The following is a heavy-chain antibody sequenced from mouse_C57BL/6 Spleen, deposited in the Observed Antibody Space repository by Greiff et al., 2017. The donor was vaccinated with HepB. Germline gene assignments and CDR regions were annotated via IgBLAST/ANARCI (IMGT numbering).Heavy chain of an antibody. V-gene: IGHV5-9*01. Sequence: EVKVEESGGGLVKPGGSLKLSCAASGFTFSSYTMSWVRQTPEKRLEWVATISGGGGNTYYPDSVKGRFTISRDNAKNTLYLQMSSLRSEDTALYYCARGSVFDYWGQGTTLTVSS. J-gene: IGHJ2*01. CDR2: ISGGGGNT. CDR3: ARGSVFDY. CDR1: GFTFSSYT.